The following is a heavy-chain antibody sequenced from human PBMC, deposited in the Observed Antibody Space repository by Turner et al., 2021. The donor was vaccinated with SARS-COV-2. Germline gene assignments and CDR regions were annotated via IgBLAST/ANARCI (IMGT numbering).Heavy chain of an antibody. CDR1: GGAISSYC. CDR2: VYYGGST. D-gene: IGHD3-10*01. J-gene: IGHJ6*02. CDR3: ARAGDGYNQALYYYGIDV. Sequence: QVQLQESGPGLVKPSETLSLTCTVSGGAISSYCWSWIRQPPGKGLEWIAYVYYGGSTQSNPSLKSRVTISVDTSTNQFSLNLTSVTAADTAVYYCARAGDGYNQALYYYGIDVWGPGTTVTVSS. V-gene: IGHV4-59*01.